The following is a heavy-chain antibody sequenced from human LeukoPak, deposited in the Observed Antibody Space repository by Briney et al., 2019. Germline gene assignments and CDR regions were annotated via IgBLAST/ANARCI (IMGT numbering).Heavy chain of an antibody. CDR3: ARDYLVGAPLDS. D-gene: IGHD1-26*01. J-gene: IGHJ4*02. V-gene: IGHV4-4*07. Sequence: SETLSLTCTVSGVSITNYYWAWIRQPAGKGLEWIGRMYISGSTNYNPSLKSRVTISIDKANNQFSLKLRSVTAADTAMYYCARDYLVGAPLDSWGQGTQVTVSS. CDR2: MYISGST. CDR1: GVSITNYY.